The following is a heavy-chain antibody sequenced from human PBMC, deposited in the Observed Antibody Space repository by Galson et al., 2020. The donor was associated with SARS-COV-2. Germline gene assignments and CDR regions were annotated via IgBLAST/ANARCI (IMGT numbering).Heavy chain of an antibody. CDR3: AKDWYYYDSSGCLDY. D-gene: IGHD3-22*01. V-gene: IGHV3-9*01. CDR2: ISWHSGSI. J-gene: IGHJ4*02. CDR1: GFNFDEYA. Sequence: SLKIPCAASGFNFDEYAMHWVRQAPGKGLEWVSGISWHSGSIGNADSVKGRFTISRDNAKNSLYLQMTSLRAEDTALYYCAKDWYYYDSSGCLDYGGQGTLVTVSS.